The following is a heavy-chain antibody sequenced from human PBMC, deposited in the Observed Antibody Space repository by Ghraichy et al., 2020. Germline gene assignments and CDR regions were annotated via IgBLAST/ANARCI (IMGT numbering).Heavy chain of an antibody. CDR1: GFTFSSYG. J-gene: IGHJ4*02. CDR2: ISYDGSNK. V-gene: IGHV3-30*18. Sequence: LTCAASGFTFSSYGMHWVRQAPGKGLEWVAVISYDGSNKYYADSVKGRFTISRDNSKNTLYLQMNSLRAEDTAVYYCAKDGSGNSGSAFDYWGQGTLVTVSS. CDR3: AKDGSGNSGSAFDY. D-gene: IGHD4-23*01.